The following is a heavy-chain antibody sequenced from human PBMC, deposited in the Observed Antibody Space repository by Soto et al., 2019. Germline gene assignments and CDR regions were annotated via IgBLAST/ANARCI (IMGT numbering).Heavy chain of an antibody. J-gene: IGHJ5*02. D-gene: IGHD3-3*02. Sequence: SETLSLTCTVSGGSISSYYWSWIRQPPGKGLEWIGYIYYSGSTNYNPSLKSRVTISVDTSKNQFSLKLSSVTAADTAVYYCASLGKHIFGVGRSVFRFDPWGQGTLVTVSS. V-gene: IGHV4-59*01. CDR1: GGSISSYY. CDR3: ASLGKHIFGVGRSVFRFDP. CDR2: IYYSGST.